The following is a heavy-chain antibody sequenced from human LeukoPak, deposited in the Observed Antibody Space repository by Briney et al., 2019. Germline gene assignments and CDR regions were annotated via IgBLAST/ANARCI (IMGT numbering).Heavy chain of an antibody. J-gene: IGHJ4*02. CDR2: MNPNNGNA. CDR1: GYTFTNYD. Sequence: ASVRVSCKASGYTFTNYDINWVRQATGQGLEWMGWMNPNNGNAGYAQKFQDKVTMTRDTSISTAYMELSSLRSEDTAIYYCARGAWYNSAYAALHYFDYWGQGTLVTVSS. V-gene: IGHV1-8*01. D-gene: IGHD6-19*01. CDR3: ARGAWYNSAYAALHYFDY.